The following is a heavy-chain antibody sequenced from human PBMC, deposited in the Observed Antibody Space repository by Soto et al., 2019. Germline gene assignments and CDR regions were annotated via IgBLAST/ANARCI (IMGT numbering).Heavy chain of an antibody. CDR1: GYTFTGYY. V-gene: IGHV1-2*02. J-gene: IGHJ6*02. CDR2: INPNSGGT. Sequence: GAAVKVSCKASGYTFTGYYMHWVRQAPGQRLEWMGWINPNSGGTNYAQKFQGRVTMTRDTSISTAYMELSKLRSDDTAVYYCASVCRSRQPLYYYYYCMDVCGQGPTVTVSS. CDR3: ASVCRSRQPLYYYYYCMDV.